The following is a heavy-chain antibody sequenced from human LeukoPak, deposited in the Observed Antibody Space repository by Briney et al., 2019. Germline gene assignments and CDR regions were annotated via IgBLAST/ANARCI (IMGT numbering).Heavy chain of an antibody. CDR1: GFTFSGSA. Sequence: PGGSLRLSCAASGFTFSGSAMHWVRQAPGKGPEWVANIKQDGSGKYYVDSVKGRFTISRDNAKNSLYLQMNSLRAEDTAVYYCARAFGYCSSTSCWYYYYYGMDVWGQGTTVTVSS. J-gene: IGHJ6*02. CDR3: ARAFGYCSSTSCWYYYYYGMDV. CDR2: IKQDGSGK. V-gene: IGHV3-7*03. D-gene: IGHD2-2*03.